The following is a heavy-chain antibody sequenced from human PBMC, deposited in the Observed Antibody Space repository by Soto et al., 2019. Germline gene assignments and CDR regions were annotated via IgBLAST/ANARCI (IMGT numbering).Heavy chain of an antibody. CDR3: ARHGVWCFDF. CDR1: GFTFSSSW. J-gene: IGHJ4*02. D-gene: IGHD2-8*02. CDR2: INPEGSAE. Sequence: EMQLVESGGALVQPGGSLRLSCAASGFTFSSSWMAWVRQAPGKGLEWVANINPEGSAEYYVDSVKGRFTIPRDNAKNSLYLQMNSLRLEDTALYYCARHGVWCFDFWGQGTLVYISS. V-gene: IGHV3-7*02.